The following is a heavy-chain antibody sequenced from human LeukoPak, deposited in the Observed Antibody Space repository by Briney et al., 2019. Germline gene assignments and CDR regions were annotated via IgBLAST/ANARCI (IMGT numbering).Heavy chain of an antibody. Sequence: GGSLRLSCAASGFTFSTSWMNWVRQAPGKGLEWVASINEDGSEKYYVDSVKGRLTVSRDNAKDSLYLQMNSLRVEDTAVYYCTRDSGRFRLDYWGQGILVTVSS. CDR1: GFTFSTSW. CDR3: TRDSGRFRLDY. J-gene: IGHJ4*02. CDR2: INEDGSEK. V-gene: IGHV3-7*01. D-gene: IGHD6-19*01.